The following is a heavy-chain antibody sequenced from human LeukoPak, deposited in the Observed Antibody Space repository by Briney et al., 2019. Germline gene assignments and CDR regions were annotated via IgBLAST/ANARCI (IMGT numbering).Heavy chain of an antibody. CDR1: GGSFSGYY. CDR2: INHSGST. Sequence: PSETLSLTCAVYGGSFSGYYWSWIRQPPGKGLEWIGEINHSGSTNYNPSLKSRVTIPVDTSKNQFSLKLSSVTAADTAVYYCARGLGYYYYMDVWGKGTTVTVSS. CDR3: ARGLGYYYYMDV. V-gene: IGHV4-34*01. J-gene: IGHJ6*03.